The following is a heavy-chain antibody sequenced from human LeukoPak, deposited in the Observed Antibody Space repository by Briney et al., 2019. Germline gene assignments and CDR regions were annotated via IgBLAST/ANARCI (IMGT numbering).Heavy chain of an antibody. D-gene: IGHD1-1*01. CDR2: IIPILGIA. CDR1: GGTFSSYA. Sequence: SVKVPCKASGGTFSSYAISWVRQAPGQGLEWMGRIIPILGIANYAQKFQGRVTITADKSTSTAYMELSSLRSEDTAVYYCARDLVQLERRYYGMDVWGQGTTVTVSS. CDR3: ARDLVQLERRYYGMDV. V-gene: IGHV1-69*04. J-gene: IGHJ6*02.